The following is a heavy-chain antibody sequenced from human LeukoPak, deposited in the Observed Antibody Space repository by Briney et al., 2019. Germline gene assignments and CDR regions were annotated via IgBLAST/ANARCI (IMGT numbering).Heavy chain of an antibody. CDR3: ARVYYYGSGSYFPDY. Sequence: GGSLRLSCAASGFTFSSYAMHWVRQAPGKGLEWVAVISYDGSNKYYADSVKGRFTISRDNSKNTLYLQMNSLRAEDTAVYYCARVYYYGSGSYFPDYWGQGTLVTVSS. J-gene: IGHJ4*02. CDR1: GFTFSSYA. CDR2: ISYDGSNK. D-gene: IGHD3-10*01. V-gene: IGHV3-30*04.